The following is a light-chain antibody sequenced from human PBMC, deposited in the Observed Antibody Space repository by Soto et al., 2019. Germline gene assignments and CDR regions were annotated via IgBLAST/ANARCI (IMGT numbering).Light chain of an antibody. CDR2: AAS. J-gene: IGKJ3*01. Sequence: EIVVTQSPGILSVSTGDRATLSCRASQSVSTNLAWYQQKPGQAPTLLIYAASTRATGIPARFTGSGSGTDFTLTISSLQSADFAVYYCQEYSKWPLFTFGPGTRVDIK. V-gene: IGKV3-15*01. CDR3: QEYSKWPLFT. CDR1: QSVSTN.